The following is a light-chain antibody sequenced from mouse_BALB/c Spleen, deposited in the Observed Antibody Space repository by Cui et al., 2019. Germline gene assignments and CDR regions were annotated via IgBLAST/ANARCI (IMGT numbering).Light chain of an antibody. V-gene: IGKV12-46*01. Sequence: DIQMTQSPASLSVSVGETVTITCRASENIYSKLAWYQQKQGKSPQLLVYAATNLADGVPARFSGSGSGTQYSLKINSLQSEDFWSYYCQHFWGTPFTFGSGTKLEIK. CDR3: QHFWGTPFT. CDR1: ENIYSK. J-gene: IGKJ4*01. CDR2: AAT.